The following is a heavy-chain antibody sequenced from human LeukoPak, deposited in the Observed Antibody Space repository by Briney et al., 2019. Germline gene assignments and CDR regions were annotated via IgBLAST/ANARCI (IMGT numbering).Heavy chain of an antibody. CDR2: ISATGGTT. J-gene: IGHJ4*02. V-gene: IGHV3-23*01. Sequence: GGSLRLSCAASGFTFSNYVMSWVRQAPGKGLEWVSSISATGGTTYYADSVKGRCTTSRDNSKSTLYLQMNSLRAEDTAVYYCAKEGFDYWGQGTLVTVSS. CDR1: GFTFSNYV. CDR3: AKEGFDY.